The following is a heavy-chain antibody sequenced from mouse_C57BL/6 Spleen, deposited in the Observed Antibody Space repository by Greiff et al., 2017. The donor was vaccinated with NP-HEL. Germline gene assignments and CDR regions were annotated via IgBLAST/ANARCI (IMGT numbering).Heavy chain of an antibody. D-gene: IGHD1-1*01. CDR1: GYSITSGYD. CDR2: ISYSGST. V-gene: IGHV3-1*01. CDR3: ARGNYDGSSYVLDY. Sequence: DVKLQESGPGMVKPSQSLSLTCTVTGYSITSGYDWHWIRHFPGNKLEWMGYISYSGSTNYNPSLKSRISITHDTSKNHFFLKLNSVTTEDTATYYCARGNYDGSSYVLDYWGQGTSVTVSS. J-gene: IGHJ4*01.